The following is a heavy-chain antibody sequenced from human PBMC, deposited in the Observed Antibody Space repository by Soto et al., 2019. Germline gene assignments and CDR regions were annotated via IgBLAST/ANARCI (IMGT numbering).Heavy chain of an antibody. Sequence: SETLSLTCAVSGGSISSGGYSWSWIRQPPGKGLEWIGYMYHSGSTYYNPSLKSRVTISIDTSKNQFSLKLSSVTAADTAVYYCATTQRTSGYDAHRRQYPYYFDYWGQGTLVTVSS. D-gene: IGHD5-12*01. V-gene: IGHV4-30-2*01. CDR1: GGSISSGGYS. CDR3: ATTQRTSGYDAHRRQYPYYFDY. CDR2: MYHSGST. J-gene: IGHJ4*02.